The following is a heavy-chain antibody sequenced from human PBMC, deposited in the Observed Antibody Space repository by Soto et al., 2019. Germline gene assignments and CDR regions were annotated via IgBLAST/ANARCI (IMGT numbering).Heavy chain of an antibody. CDR2: MSPDGSEK. Sequence: EIQLVESGGDLVQPGGSLRLSCAASGFTFSSFWMSWLRQAPGRGLEWVANMSPDGSEKYFLDSVRGRFTISRDNAKNSLSLQIDNLRAEDTAVYYFAKDGSGWSVTWRQGTPVIVSS. CDR3: AKDGSGWSVT. V-gene: IGHV3-7*04. J-gene: IGHJ5*02. CDR1: GFTFSSFW. D-gene: IGHD6-19*01.